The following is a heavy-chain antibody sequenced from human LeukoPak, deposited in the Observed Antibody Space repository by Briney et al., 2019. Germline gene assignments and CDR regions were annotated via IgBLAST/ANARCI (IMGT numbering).Heavy chain of an antibody. CDR3: ARGRRPDYYDSSGYYGY. V-gene: IGHV1-18*01. CDR1: GYTFTSYG. Sequence: ASVKVSCKASGYTFTSYGISWLRQAPGQGLEWMGWISAYNGNTNYAQKLQGRVTMTTDTSTSTAYMELRSLRSGDTAVYYCARGRRPDYYDSSGYYGYWGQGTLVTVSS. D-gene: IGHD3-22*01. J-gene: IGHJ4*02. CDR2: ISAYNGNT.